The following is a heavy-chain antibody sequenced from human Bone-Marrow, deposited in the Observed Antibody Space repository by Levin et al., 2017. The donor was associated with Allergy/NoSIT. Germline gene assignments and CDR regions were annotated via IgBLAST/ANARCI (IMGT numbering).Heavy chain of an antibody. V-gene: IGHV4-39*01. J-gene: IGHJ3*02. D-gene: IGHD3-3*01. CDR3: ARQSYDFWSGRRDAFDI. Sequence: SETLSLTCTVSGGSISSSSYYWGWIRQPPGKGLEWIGSIYYSGSTYYNPSLKSRVTISVDTSKNQFSLKLSSVTAADTAVYYCARQSYDFWSGRRDAFDIWGQGTMVTVSS. CDR2: IYYSGST. CDR1: GGSISSSSYY.